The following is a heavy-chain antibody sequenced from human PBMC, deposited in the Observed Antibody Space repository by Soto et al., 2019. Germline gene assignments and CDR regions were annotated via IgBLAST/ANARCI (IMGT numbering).Heavy chain of an antibody. J-gene: IGHJ4*02. CDR2: IMKDGGMT. CDR3: VRNRDYHRFDF. D-gene: IGHD4-17*01. Sequence: EVQLVESGGNLVQPGGSLRLSCAASGFVFSHDWMSWVRQAPGKGLEWVADIMKDGGMTAYVDSVKGRFTISRDNAKNSVFLQMNSLRVEDTATYFCVRNRDYHRFDFLGQGTLVIVSS. V-gene: IGHV3-7*03. CDR1: GFVFSHDW.